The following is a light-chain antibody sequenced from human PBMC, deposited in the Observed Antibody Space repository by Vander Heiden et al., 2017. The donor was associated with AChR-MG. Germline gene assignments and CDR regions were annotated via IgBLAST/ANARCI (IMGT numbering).Light chain of an antibody. CDR1: QGISSY. V-gene: IGKV1-8*01. CDR3: QQYYSYPFT. Sequence: ALRMTQSPSSFSASTGDSVTITCRASQGISSYLAWYQQKPGKAPKLLIYAASTLQSGVPSRFSGSGSGTDFTLTISCLQSEDFATYYCQQYYSYPFTFGPGTKVDIK. CDR2: AAS. J-gene: IGKJ3*01.